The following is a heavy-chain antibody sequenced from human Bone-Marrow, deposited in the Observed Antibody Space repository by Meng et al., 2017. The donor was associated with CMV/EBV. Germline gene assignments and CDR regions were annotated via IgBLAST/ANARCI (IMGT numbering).Heavy chain of an antibody. V-gene: IGHV3-21*01. CDR3: ARSGLGATTVNAFDI. J-gene: IGHJ3*02. Sequence: GGSLRLSCAASGFTFTDYYMTWIRQAPGKGLEWVSSISSSSSYIYYADSVKGRFTISRDNAKNSLYLQMNSLRAEDTAVYYCARSGLGATTVNAFDIWGQGTMVTVSS. D-gene: IGHD1-26*01. CDR2: ISSSSSYI. CDR1: GFTFTDYY.